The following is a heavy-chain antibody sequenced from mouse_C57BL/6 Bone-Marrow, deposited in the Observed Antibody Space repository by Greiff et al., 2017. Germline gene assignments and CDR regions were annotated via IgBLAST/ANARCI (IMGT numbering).Heavy chain of an antibody. D-gene: IGHD2-4*01. Sequence: VQLQQSGAELVRPGASVKLSCTASGFNINDDYMHWVKQRPEQGLEWIGWIDPENGDTEYASKFQGKATITADTSSNTAYLQLSSLTSEDTAVYYWTTLNDCDWYFDVWGTGTTVTVSA. CDR2: IDPENGDT. J-gene: IGHJ1*03. V-gene: IGHV14-4*01. CDR1: GFNINDDY. CDR3: TTLNDCDWYFDV.